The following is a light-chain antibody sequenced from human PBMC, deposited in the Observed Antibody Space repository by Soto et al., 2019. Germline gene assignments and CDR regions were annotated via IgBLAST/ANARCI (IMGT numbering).Light chain of an antibody. Sequence: DIQMTQSPAPLSASVGATCTTTSRASQSMSNWLAWYQQKPGAAPKLLIYKASSLESGVPSRFSGSGSGTEFTLTISSLQPDDVATYYCQQSNRYPWTFGQGTKVDIK. V-gene: IGKV1-5*03. CDR2: KAS. J-gene: IGKJ1*01. CDR1: QSMSNW. CDR3: QQSNRYPWT.